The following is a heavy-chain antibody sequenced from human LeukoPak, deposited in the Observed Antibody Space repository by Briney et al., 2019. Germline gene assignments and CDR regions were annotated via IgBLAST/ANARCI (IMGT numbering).Heavy chain of an antibody. J-gene: IGHJ4*02. Sequence: GGSLRLSCTASGFTFSTYATTWVRQAPGKGLEWVSVISHGGDSAWYADSVKGRFTISRDNSKSTLFLQMNSLRADDTAIYYCAKGRSGWYEGLDYWGQGILVTVSS. V-gene: IGHV3-23*01. D-gene: IGHD6-19*01. CDR2: ISHGGDSA. CDR1: GFTFSTYA. CDR3: AKGRSGWYEGLDY.